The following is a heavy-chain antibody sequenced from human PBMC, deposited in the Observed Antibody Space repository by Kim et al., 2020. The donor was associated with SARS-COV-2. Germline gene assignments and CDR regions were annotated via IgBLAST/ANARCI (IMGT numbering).Heavy chain of an antibody. Sequence: GGSLRLSCAASGFTFSSYAMSWVRQAPGKGLEWVSAISGSGGSTYYADSVKGRFTISRDNSKNTLYLQMNSLRAEDTAVYYCAKDGITFVDDYGDYETLPGYFDYWGQGTLVTVSS. J-gene: IGHJ4*02. D-gene: IGHD4-17*01. CDR1: GFTFSSYA. CDR3: AKDGITFVDDYGDYETLPGYFDY. CDR2: ISGSGGST. V-gene: IGHV3-23*01.